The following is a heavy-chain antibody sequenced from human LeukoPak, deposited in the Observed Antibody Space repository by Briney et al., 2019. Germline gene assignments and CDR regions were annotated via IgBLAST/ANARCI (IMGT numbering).Heavy chain of an antibody. CDR1: GFTFDDYA. CDR2: ISGDGGST. V-gene: IGHV3-43*02. J-gene: IGHJ4*02. D-gene: IGHD6-13*01. Sequence: GGSLRLSCAASGFTFDDYAMHWVRQAPGKGLEWVSLISGDGGSTYYADSVKGRFTISRDNSKNSLYLQMNSLRTEDTALYYCAKEAYSSSWYGNDYWGQGTLVTVSS. CDR3: AKEAYSSSWYGNDY.